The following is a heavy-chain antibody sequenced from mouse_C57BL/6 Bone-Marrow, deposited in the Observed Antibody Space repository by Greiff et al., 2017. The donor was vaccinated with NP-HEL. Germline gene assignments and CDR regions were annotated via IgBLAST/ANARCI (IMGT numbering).Heavy chain of an antibody. CDR1: GYTFTSYW. J-gene: IGHJ4*01. V-gene: IGHV1-64*01. CDR2: IHPNSGST. D-gene: IGHD2-3*01. Sequence: QVQLQQPGAELVKPGASVKLSCKASGYTFTSYWMHWVKQRPGQGLEWIGMIHPNSGSTNYNEKFKSKATLTVDKSSSTAYMQLSSLTSEDSAVYYCARWGWLLSLYAMDYWGQRTSVTVSS. CDR3: ARWGWLLSLYAMDY.